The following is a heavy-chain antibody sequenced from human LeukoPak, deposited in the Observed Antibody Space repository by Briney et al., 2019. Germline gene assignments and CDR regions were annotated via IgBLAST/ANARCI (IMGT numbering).Heavy chain of an antibody. CDR2: INPNTGGT. D-gene: IGHD3-3*01. CDR1: GYTFTGYY. CDR3: ARDRRGSGSSLIDF. Sequence: ASVKVSCKASGYTFTGYYLHWVRQAPGQGLEWMGWINPNTGGTNYAQKFQDRVTMTRDTSISTAYMELSRLRSDDTAIYYCARDRRGSGSSLIDFWGQGTLVTVSS. J-gene: IGHJ4*02. V-gene: IGHV1-2*02.